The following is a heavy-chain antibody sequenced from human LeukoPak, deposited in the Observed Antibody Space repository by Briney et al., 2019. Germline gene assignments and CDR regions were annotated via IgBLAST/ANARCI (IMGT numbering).Heavy chain of an antibody. CDR3: ARVTGYMIEDYFDY. Sequence: SETLSLTCTVSNGSITSSAFDWGWIRQPPGKGLEWIGSILYSGSTYYNPSLKSRVTILVDRSKNQFSLKLSSVTAADTAVYYCARVTGYMIEDYFDYWGQGTLVTVSS. J-gene: IGHJ4*02. V-gene: IGHV4-39*07. CDR2: ILYSGST. CDR1: NGSITSSAFD. D-gene: IGHD3-22*01.